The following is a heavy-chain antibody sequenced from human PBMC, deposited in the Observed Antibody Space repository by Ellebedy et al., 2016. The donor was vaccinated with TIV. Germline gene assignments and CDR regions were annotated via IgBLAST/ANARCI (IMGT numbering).Heavy chain of an antibody. D-gene: IGHD4-17*01. J-gene: IGHJ5*02. CDR2: IYSGGST. CDR1: GFTVSNNY. Sequence: GESLKISCAASGFTVSNNYMSWVRQAPGKGLEWVSVIYSGGSTYYADSVKGLFTISRDNSKNTLYLQMNSLRAEDTAVYYCTREKVTTGSMRGYNWFDPWGQGTLVTVSS. V-gene: IGHV3-53*01. CDR3: TREKVTTGSMRGYNWFDP.